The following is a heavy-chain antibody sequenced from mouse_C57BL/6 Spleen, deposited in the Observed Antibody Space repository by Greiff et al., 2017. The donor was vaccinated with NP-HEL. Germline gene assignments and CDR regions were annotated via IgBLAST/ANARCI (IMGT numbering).Heavy chain of an antibody. CDR1: GYTFTSYD. CDR3: ARNGDYYYGSSLYWYFDV. J-gene: IGHJ1*03. Sequence: QVQLQQSGPELVKPGASVKLSCKASGYTFTSYDINWVKQRPGQGLEWIGWIYPRDGSTKYNEKFKGKATLTVDTSSSTAYMELHSLTSEDSAVYFCARNGDYYYGSSLYWYFDVWGTGTTVTVSS. V-gene: IGHV1-85*01. D-gene: IGHD1-1*01. CDR2: IYPRDGST.